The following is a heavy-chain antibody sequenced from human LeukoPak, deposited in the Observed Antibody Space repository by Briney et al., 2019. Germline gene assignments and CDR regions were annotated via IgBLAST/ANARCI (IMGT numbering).Heavy chain of an antibody. Sequence: ASVKVSCRASGYTLASYDINWVRQATGQGLEWMGWMNPNSGTTGYAQKFQDRITLTRDTSIRTAYMELSSLTSDDTAVYYCVRDYGGNSGWFDPWGQGTLVTVSS. CDR1: GYTLASYD. D-gene: IGHD4-23*01. CDR3: VRDYGGNSGWFDP. J-gene: IGHJ5*02. V-gene: IGHV1-8*01. CDR2: MNPNSGTT.